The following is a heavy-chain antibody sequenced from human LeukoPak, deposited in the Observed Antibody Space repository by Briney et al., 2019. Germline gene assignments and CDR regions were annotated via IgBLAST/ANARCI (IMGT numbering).Heavy chain of an antibody. CDR1: GYTLTELS. CDR2: FDPEHGET. D-gene: IGHD3-10*01. J-gene: IGHJ3*02. V-gene: IGHV1-24*01. CDR3: ATGNPTLLWSDAFDI. Sequence: ASVKVSCKVSGYTLTELSMHWVRQAPGKGREWMGGFDPEHGETIYAQKFQGGVTMTEDTSTDTAYMELSSLRSEDTAVYYYATGNPTLLWSDAFDIWGQGTMVTVSS.